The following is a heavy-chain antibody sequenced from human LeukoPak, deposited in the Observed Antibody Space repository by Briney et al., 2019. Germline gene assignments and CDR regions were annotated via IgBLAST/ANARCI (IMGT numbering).Heavy chain of an antibody. V-gene: IGHV3-30*03. D-gene: IGHD3-22*01. CDR2: ISYDGSNK. CDR3: ASLFHYDSSGYYSGGMDV. CDR1: GFTFSNYG. Sequence: GGSLRLSCAASGFTFSNYGMHWVRQAPGKGLEWVAVISYDGSNKDYADSVKGRFSISRDNSKNTLYLQMNSLRAEDTAVYYCASLFHYDSSGYYSGGMDVWGQGTTVTVSS. J-gene: IGHJ6*02.